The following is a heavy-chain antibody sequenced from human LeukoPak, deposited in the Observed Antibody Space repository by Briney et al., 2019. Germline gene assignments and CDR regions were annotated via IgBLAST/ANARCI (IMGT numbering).Heavy chain of an antibody. CDR2: INHSGST. J-gene: IGHJ5*02. Sequence: PSETLSLTCAVYGGSFSGYYWSWIRQPPGKGLEWIGEINHSGSTNYNPSLKSRVSISVDTSKNQFSLKPSSVTAADTAVYYCARGTRRDGYASLNWFDPWGQGTLVTVSS. CDR1: GGSFSGYY. V-gene: IGHV4-34*01. CDR3: ARGTRRDGYASLNWFDP. D-gene: IGHD5-24*01.